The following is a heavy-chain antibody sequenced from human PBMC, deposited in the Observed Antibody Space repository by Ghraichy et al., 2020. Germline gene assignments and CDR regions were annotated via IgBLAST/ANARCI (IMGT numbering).Heavy chain of an antibody. Sequence: GGSLRLSCAASGFTFSSYDMHWVRQATGKGLEWVSAIGTACDPYYPGSVKGRFTISRENAKNSLYLQMNSLRAGDTAVYYCARGVREVSYYGMDVWGQGTTVTVSS. CDR1: GFTFSSYD. CDR3: ARGVREVSYYGMDV. V-gene: IGHV3-13*05. J-gene: IGHJ6*02. D-gene: IGHD3-10*01. CDR2: IGTACDP.